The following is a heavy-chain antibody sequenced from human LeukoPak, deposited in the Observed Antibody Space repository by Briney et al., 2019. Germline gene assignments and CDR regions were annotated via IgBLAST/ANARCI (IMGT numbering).Heavy chain of an antibody. D-gene: IGHD5-24*01. CDR1: GGSFSGYY. CDR3: ARDGYNSAPNVFDI. Sequence: SETLSLTCAVYGGSFSGYYWSWIRQPPGKGLEWIGEINHSGSTNYNPSLKSRVTISVDTSKNQFSLKLSSVTAADAAVYYCARDGYNSAPNVFDIWGQGTMVTVSS. V-gene: IGHV4-34*01. CDR2: INHSGST. J-gene: IGHJ3*02.